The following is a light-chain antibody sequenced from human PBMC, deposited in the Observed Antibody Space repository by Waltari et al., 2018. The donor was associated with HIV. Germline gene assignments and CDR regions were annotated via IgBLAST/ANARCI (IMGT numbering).Light chain of an antibody. CDR1: NGDVGSYNL. V-gene: IGLV2-14*03. J-gene: IGLJ3*02. Sequence: QSALTQPASVSGSPGHSVTISCTGTNGDVGSYNLVSWYQQYPGSAPQLIIYGVNGRSSGGSDRCSGSKFGNTASLPISVLRADDEADYYCNSFTDTDTLVFGGGTRLTVL. CDR3: NSFTDTDTLV. CDR2: GVN.